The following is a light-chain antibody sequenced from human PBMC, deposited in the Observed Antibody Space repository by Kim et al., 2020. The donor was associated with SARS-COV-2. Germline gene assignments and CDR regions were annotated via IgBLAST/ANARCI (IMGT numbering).Light chain of an antibody. CDR2: VDSDGSQ. CDR3: LTWGPGIRV. J-gene: IGLJ2*01. V-gene: IGLV4-69*01. Sequence: QPVLTQSPSASASLGTSVKLTCTLSSEYKTYAIAWHQQLPEKGPRYLMNVDSDGSQTRGDGIPDRFSGSSSGAERYLTISSLQPEDEADYYCLTWGPGIRVFGGGTQLTVL. CDR1: SEYKTYA.